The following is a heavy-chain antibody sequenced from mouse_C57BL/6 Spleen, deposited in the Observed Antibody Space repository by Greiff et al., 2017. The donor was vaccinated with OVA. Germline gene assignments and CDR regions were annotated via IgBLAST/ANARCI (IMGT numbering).Heavy chain of an antibody. CDR3: APYDYDGFAY. CDR2: IHPSSGST. V-gene: IGHV1-64*01. Sequence: QVQLQQPGAELVKPGASVKLSCKASGYTFTSYWMHWVKQRPGQGLEWIGMIHPSSGSTNYNEKFKSKATLTVDKSSSTAYMQLSSLTSEDSAVYYCAPYDYDGFAYWGQGTLVTVSA. J-gene: IGHJ3*01. D-gene: IGHD2-4*01. CDR1: GYTFTSYW.